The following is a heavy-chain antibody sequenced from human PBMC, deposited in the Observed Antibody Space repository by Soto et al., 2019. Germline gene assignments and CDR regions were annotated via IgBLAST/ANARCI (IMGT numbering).Heavy chain of an antibody. CDR1: GFTFSSYS. CDR3: ARTPYYDILTGYEVYYFDY. J-gene: IGHJ4*02. CDR2: ISSSSSYI. V-gene: IGHV3-21*01. D-gene: IGHD3-9*01. Sequence: GGSLRLSCAASGFTFSSYSMNWVRQAPGKGPEWVSSISSSSSYIYYADSVKGRFTISRDNAKNSLYLQMNSLRAEDTAVYYCARTPYYDILTGYEVYYFDYWGQGTLVTVSS.